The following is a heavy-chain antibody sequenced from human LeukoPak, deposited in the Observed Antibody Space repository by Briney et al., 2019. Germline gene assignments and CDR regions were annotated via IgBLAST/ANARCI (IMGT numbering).Heavy chain of an antibody. V-gene: IGHV1-69*06. CDR2: IIPIFGTA. CDR3: ARDEGYCSSTSCPGHY. Sequence: SVKVSCKASGGNFSSYAISWVRQAPGQGLEWMGGIIPIFGTANYAQKFQGRVTITADKSTSTAYMELSSLRSEDTAVYYCARDEGYCSSTSCPGHYWGQGTLDTVSS. CDR1: GGNFSSYA. J-gene: IGHJ4*02. D-gene: IGHD2-2*01.